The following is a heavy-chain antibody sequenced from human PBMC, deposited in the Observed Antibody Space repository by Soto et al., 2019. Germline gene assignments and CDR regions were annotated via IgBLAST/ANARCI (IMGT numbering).Heavy chain of an antibody. CDR3: ARGALGVDY. CDR2: IGTAGDT. Sequence: EVQLVESGGGLVHPGGSLRLSCAASGFTFSSYDIHWVRQVPGKGLEWVSAIGTAGDTYYSGSVKGRFTISRENAKNSLYLQMNSLRAGDASVYYCARGALGVDYWGRGTLGTVSS. D-gene: IGHD7-27*01. CDR1: GFTFSSYD. V-gene: IGHV3-13*01. J-gene: IGHJ4*02.